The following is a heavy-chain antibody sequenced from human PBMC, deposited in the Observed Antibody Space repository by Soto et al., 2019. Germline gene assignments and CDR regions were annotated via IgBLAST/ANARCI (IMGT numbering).Heavy chain of an antibody. CDR3: AHISVYDPFFDY. Sequence: QITLKESGPTLVKPTQTVTLTCTFSGFSLSTSVGVGWIRQPPGKALEWLVVIYRDDDKRYSPSLKSRLTIIKDTSENQVVLTMTNMDPVDTATYYCAHISVYDPFFDYRGQGTLVTVSS. V-gene: IGHV2-5*02. CDR1: GFSLSTSVG. J-gene: IGHJ4*01. D-gene: IGHD5-12*01. CDR2: IYRDDDK.